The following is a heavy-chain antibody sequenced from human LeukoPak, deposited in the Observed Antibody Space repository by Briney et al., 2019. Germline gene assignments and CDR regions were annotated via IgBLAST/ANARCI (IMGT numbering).Heavy chain of an antibody. Sequence: SQTLSLTCTVSGGSINSADYYWTWIRQHPGKGLEWIGYINYSGTTYYNPSLKSRITISVDTSKNQFSLKLSSVTAADTAVYYCAREGGAYSTGYYFDYLGQGTLVTVSS. J-gene: IGHJ4*02. CDR2: INYSGTT. V-gene: IGHV4-31*03. D-gene: IGHD6-25*01. CDR1: GGSINSADYY. CDR3: AREGGAYSTGYYFDY.